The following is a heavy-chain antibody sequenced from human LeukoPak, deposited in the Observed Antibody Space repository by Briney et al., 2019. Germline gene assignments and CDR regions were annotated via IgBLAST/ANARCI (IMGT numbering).Heavy chain of an antibody. V-gene: IGHV5-51*01. Sequence: GESLKISCKSSGYSFSTYWIGWVRQMSGKGLEWMGIIYPGDSDTRYSPSFQGQVSISVDKSISTAYLQWSSLKASDTAMYYCARQGDINGWSGIDYWGQGTLVTVSS. CDR3: ARQGDINGWSGIDY. D-gene: IGHD6-19*01. CDR1: GYSFSTYW. J-gene: IGHJ4*02. CDR2: IYPGDSDT.